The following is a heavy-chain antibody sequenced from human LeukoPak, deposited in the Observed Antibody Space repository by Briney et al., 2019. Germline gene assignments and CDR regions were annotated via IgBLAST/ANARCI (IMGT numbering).Heavy chain of an antibody. V-gene: IGHV3-74*01. J-gene: IGHJ4*01. CDR1: GFTLSNYW. CDR3: ARFVVVTAGDY. D-gene: IGHD2-21*02. Sequence: GGSLRLSCSASGFTLSNYWMHWVRQAPGKGLVWVARLHSNGAFTTYADSVKGRFTISRDTPKNTLYLQMNSLSVEDTAVYYCARFVVVTAGDYWGQGTLVTVSS. CDR2: LHSNGAFT.